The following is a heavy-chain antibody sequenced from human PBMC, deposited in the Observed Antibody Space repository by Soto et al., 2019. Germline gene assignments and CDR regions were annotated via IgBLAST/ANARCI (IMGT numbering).Heavy chain of an antibody. CDR2: ISGSGGAT. J-gene: IGHJ4*02. CDR1: GFGLSTYA. Sequence: PRGSLWLSCGASGFGLSTYAVSWVRQAPGKGLEWVSVISGSGGATYYADSVKGRFTISRDNSKNTLYLQMNSVRAEDTAVYYCAKSTWDDLPPSFWGQGTPVTVSS. CDR3: AKSTWDDLPPSF. V-gene: IGHV3-23*01. D-gene: IGHD1-26*01.